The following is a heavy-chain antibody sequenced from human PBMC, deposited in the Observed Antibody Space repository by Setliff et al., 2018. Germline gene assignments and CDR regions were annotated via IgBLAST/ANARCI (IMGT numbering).Heavy chain of an antibody. CDR3: VREGVDSRSSTDYRYYMDV. V-gene: IGHV1-69*05. Sequence: EASEKVSCKTSGYNFITLGINWVRQAPGQGLEWMGGTIPMFGTTDYARKFQGRVTIITDESTSTAYMQLSSLGSEDTAVYYCVREGVDSRSSTDYRYYMDVWGKGTTVTVSS. CDR2: TIPMFGTT. J-gene: IGHJ6*03. D-gene: IGHD3-22*01. CDR1: GYNFITLG.